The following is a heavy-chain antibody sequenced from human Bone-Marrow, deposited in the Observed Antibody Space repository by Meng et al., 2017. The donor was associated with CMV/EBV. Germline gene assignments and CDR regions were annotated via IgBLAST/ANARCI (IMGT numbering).Heavy chain of an antibody. CDR2: IIPIFGTA. Sequence: CKASGVTFSSYAISWVRQAPGQGLEWMGGIIPIFGTANYAQKFQGRVTITTDESTSTAYMELSSLRSEDTAVYYCARLLTSSSEGDYWGQGTLVTVSS. D-gene: IGHD6-6*01. V-gene: IGHV1-69*05. J-gene: IGHJ4*02. CDR3: ARLLTSSSEGDY. CDR1: GVTFSSYA.